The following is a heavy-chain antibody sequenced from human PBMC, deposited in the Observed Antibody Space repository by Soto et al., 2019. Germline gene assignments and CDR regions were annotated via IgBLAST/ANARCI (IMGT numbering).Heavy chain of an antibody. CDR2: INPNSGGT. J-gene: IGHJ6*02. Sequence: QVQLVQSGAEVKKPGASVKVSCKASGYTFTGYYMHWVRQAPGQGLEWMGWINPNSGGTNYAQKFQGWVTMTRDTSISTAYREMSRLRSDDTAVYYCARAAMSSPGAPRGYYGMDVWGQGTTVTVSS. D-gene: IGHD3-10*01. CDR1: GYTFTGYY. V-gene: IGHV1-2*04. CDR3: ARAAMSSPGAPRGYYGMDV.